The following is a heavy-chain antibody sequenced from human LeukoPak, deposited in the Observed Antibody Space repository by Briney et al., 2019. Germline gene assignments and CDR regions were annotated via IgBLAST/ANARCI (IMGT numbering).Heavy chain of an antibody. V-gene: IGHV4-39*02. CDR2: IYYSGST. D-gene: IGHD3-22*01. CDR3: AREMDYYDSSGTFDY. CDR1: GGSISSSSYY. J-gene: IGHJ4*02. Sequence: SETLSLTCTVSGGSISSSSYYWGWIRQPPGKGLEWIGSIYYSGSTYYNPSLKSRVTISVDTSKNQFSLKLSSVTAADTAVYYCAREMDYYDSSGTFDYWGQGTLVTVSS.